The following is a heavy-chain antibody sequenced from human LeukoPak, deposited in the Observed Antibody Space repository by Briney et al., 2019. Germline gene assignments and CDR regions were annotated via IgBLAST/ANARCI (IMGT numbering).Heavy chain of an antibody. D-gene: IGHD2-15*01. CDR1: GGTSSSYA. V-gene: IGHV1-69*01. J-gene: IGHJ5*02. CDR2: IIPIFVTA. Sequence: SARVSCKASGGTSSSYAISWVRQAPGQGLEWMGGIIPIFVTANYAQKLQGRVTITADESTSTAYMELSSLRSEDTAVYYCARETRDPIGYCSGGSCWTFDPWGQGTLVTVSS. CDR3: ARETRDPIGYCSGGSCWTFDP.